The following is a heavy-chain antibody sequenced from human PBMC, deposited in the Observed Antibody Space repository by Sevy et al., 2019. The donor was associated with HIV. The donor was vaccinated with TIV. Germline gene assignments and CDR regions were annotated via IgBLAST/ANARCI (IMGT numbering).Heavy chain of an antibody. CDR2: LSASGGST. CDR3: AKGSRKYYYDSSGYYED. J-gene: IGHJ4*01. CDR1: GFTLSNYA. D-gene: IGHD3-22*01. Sequence: GGSLRLSCVASGFTLSNYAMSWVRQAPGKGLEWVSILSASGGSTYYAESVKGRLTISRDYSKNTLDLEMNSLRGEDTAVYYCAKGSRKYYYDSSGYYEDWGQGTLVTVSS. V-gene: IGHV3-23*01.